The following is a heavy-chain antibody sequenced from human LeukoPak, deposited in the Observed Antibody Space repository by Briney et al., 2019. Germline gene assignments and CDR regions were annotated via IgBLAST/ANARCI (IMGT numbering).Heavy chain of an antibody. J-gene: IGHJ4*02. CDR3: ASQRIVGAAGEHY. CDR1: GGSFSGYY. Sequence: SETLSLTCAVYGGSFSGYYWSWIRQPPGKGLEWIGEINHSGSTNYNPSLKSRVTISVDTSKNQFSLKLSSVTAADTAVYYCASQRIVGAAGEHYWGQGTLVTVSS. V-gene: IGHV4-34*01. CDR2: INHSGST. D-gene: IGHD1-26*01.